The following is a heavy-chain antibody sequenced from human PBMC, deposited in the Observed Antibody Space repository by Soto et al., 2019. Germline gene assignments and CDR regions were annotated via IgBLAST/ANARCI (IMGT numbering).Heavy chain of an antibody. CDR1: GFTFSSYS. V-gene: IGHV3-21*01. Sequence: EVQLVESGGGLVKPGGSLRLSCAASGFTFSSYSMNWVRQSPGKGLECVSSISSSSSYIYYADSVKGRFTISRDNAKNSLYLQMNSLRAEDTAVYYCARAPGGLGYCSGGSCYPYWGQGTLVTVSS. CDR2: ISSSSSYI. CDR3: ARAPGGLGYCSGGSCYPY. J-gene: IGHJ4*02. D-gene: IGHD2-15*01.